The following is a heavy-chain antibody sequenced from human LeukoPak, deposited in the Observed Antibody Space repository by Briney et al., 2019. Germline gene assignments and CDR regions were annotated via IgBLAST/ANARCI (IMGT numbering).Heavy chain of an antibody. CDR3: ARGLEGYCSSTSCSLNWFDP. Sequence: GGSLRLSCAASGFTFSSYEMNLVRQAPGKGLEWVSYISSSGSTTYYADSVKGRFTISRDNAKNSLYLQMNSLRAEDTDVYYCARGLEGYCSSTSCSLNWFDPWGQGTLVTVSS. D-gene: IGHD2-2*01. CDR1: GFTFSSYE. V-gene: IGHV3-48*03. CDR2: ISSSGSTT. J-gene: IGHJ5*02.